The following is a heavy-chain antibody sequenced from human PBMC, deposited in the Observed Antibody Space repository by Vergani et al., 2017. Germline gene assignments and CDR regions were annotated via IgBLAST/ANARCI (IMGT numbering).Heavy chain of an antibody. CDR3: ARDMTAYQYYYDSSGYYDY. CDR1: GYTFTGYY. D-gene: IGHD3-22*01. Sequence: QVQLVQSGAEVKKPGASVKVSCKASGYTFTGYYMHWVRQAPGQGLGWMGWINPNSGATNYAQKFQGRVTMNRDTSISTAYMELSRLRSDETAGYYCARDMTAYQYYYDSSGYYDYWGQGTLVTVSS. CDR2: INPNSGAT. J-gene: IGHJ4*02. V-gene: IGHV1-2*02.